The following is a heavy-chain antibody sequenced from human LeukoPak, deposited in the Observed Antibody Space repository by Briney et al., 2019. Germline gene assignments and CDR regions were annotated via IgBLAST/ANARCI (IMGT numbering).Heavy chain of an antibody. CDR2: IIPIFGTA. D-gene: IGHD6-6*01. Sequence: SVKVSCKASGGTFSSYAISWVRQAPGQGLEWMGGIIPIFGTANYAQKFQGRVTITTDESTSTDYMEVSNLRSEDTAVYYCARSETAARPLDPWGQGTLVTVSS. CDR3: ARSETAARPLDP. CDR1: GGTFSSYA. J-gene: IGHJ5*02. V-gene: IGHV1-69*05.